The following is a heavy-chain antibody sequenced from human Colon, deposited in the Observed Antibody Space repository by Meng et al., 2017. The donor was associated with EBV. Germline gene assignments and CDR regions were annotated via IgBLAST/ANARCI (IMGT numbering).Heavy chain of an antibody. Sequence: QLQLQESGPGLVEPSQTLSLTRTVSGGSMSSGNYYWSWIRQPPGKGLEWIGYIHHSGSAYYNPSLKSRVSISVDTSKNQFSLNLNSMTAADTAVYYCASFDHIPRRNYFDYWGQGTLVTVSS. J-gene: IGHJ4*02. CDR3: ASFDHIPRRNYFDY. D-gene: IGHD2-21*01. V-gene: IGHV4-30-4*01. CDR2: IHHSGSA. CDR1: GGSMSSGNYY.